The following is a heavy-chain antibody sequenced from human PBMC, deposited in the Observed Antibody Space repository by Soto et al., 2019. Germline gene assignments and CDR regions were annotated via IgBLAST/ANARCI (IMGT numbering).Heavy chain of an antibody. CDR3: AKDYDLGSYYKGTAGFGKRPFDY. CDR1: GFSFSTYA. CDR2: ISGSGGST. J-gene: IGHJ4*02. D-gene: IGHD3-10*01. V-gene: IGHV3-23*01. Sequence: HPGGSLRLSCAASGFSFSTYAVSWVRQAPGKGLEWVSTISGSGGSTFYADSVRGRFTVSRDNSKSTLYPQMYSLRDEDTAVYYCAKDYDLGSYYKGTAGFGKRPFDYWGQGTLVTVSS.